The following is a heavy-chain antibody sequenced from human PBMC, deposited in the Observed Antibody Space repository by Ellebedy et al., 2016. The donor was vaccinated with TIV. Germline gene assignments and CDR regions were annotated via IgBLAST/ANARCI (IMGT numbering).Heavy chain of an antibody. V-gene: IGHV1-46*01. CDR3: ARVAATNGYDKDV. CDR2: INPSGGST. CDR1: GYTFTSYY. D-gene: IGHD2-15*01. J-gene: IGHJ6*02. Sequence: AASVQVSCKASGYTFTSYYMHWVRQAPGQGLEWMGIINPSGGSTSYAQKFQGRVTMTRDTSTSTVYMELSSLRSEDTAVYYCARVAATNGYDKDVWGQGTTVTVSS.